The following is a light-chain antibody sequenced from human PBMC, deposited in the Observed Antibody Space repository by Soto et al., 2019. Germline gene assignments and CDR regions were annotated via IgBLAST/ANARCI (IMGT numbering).Light chain of an antibody. V-gene: IGKV1-5*01. CDR1: QSISSW. Sequence: EIQMTQSPSTLSSSVGERVTITCRASQSISSWLAWYHQKPGKAPELLIYDASSLDSGVPSRFSGSGSGTDFTLTISSLQPDDFATYYCQQYNSYPYTFGQGTKLEIK. CDR3: QQYNSYPYT. J-gene: IGKJ2*01. CDR2: DAS.